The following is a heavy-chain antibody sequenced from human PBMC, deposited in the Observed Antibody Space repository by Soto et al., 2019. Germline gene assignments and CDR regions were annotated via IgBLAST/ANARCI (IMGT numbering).Heavy chain of an antibody. D-gene: IGHD3-3*01. Sequence: SETLSLTCTVSGGSISSSSYYWGWIRQPPGKGLEWIGYIYYSGSTNYNPSLKSRVTISVDTSKNQFSLKLSSVTAADTAVYYCARVVWPKVFYYYYMDVWGKGTTVTVSS. V-gene: IGHV4-61*05. CDR3: ARVVWPKVFYYYYMDV. CDR2: IYYSGST. J-gene: IGHJ6*03. CDR1: GGSISSSSYY.